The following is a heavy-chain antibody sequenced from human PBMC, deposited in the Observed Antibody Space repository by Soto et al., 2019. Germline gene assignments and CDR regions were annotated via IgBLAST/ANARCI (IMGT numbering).Heavy chain of an antibody. CDR2: MSGSGGST. V-gene: IGHV3-23*01. CDR3: ARGGGGCCFAS. J-gene: IGHJ4*02. Sequence: EVQLLESGGGLAQPGGSLRLSCVASGFTFSNYAMSWVRQAPGKGLEWVSAMSGSGGSTYYADSVKGRFTISRDSSKTTLYLQMNSVRAEDAGVYSCARGGGGCCFASGAKGPLVTVS. CDR1: GFTFSNYA. D-gene: IGHD2-15*01.